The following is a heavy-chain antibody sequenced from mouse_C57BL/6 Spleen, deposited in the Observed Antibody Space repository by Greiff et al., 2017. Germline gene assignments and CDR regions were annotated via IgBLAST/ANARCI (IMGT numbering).Heavy chain of an antibody. CDR3: ARHGSSRWFAC. CDR2: IYPSDSET. CDR1: GYTFTSYW. D-gene: IGHD1-1*01. Sequence: QVQLQQPGAELVRPGSSVKLSCKASGYTFTSYWMDWVKQRPGQGLEWIGNIYPSDSETHYNQKFKDKATLTVDKSSSTAYMQLSSLPSEDSAVYYCARHGSSRWFACWGQGTLVTVSA. V-gene: IGHV1-61*01. J-gene: IGHJ3*01.